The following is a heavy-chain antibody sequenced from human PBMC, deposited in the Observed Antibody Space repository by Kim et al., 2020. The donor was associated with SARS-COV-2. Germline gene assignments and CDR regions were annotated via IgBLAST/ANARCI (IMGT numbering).Heavy chain of an antibody. J-gene: IGHJ6*02. CDR2: IKQDGSEK. CDR3: ARDFADYYDSSGYYYPYYGMDV. D-gene: IGHD3-22*01. V-gene: IGHV3-7*03. Sequence: GGSLRLSCAASGFTFSSYWMSWVRQAPGKGLEWVANIKQDGSEKYYVDSVKGRFTISRDNAKNSLYLQMNSLRAEDTAVYYCARDFADYYDSSGYYYPYYGMDVWGQGTTVTVSS. CDR1: GFTFSSYW.